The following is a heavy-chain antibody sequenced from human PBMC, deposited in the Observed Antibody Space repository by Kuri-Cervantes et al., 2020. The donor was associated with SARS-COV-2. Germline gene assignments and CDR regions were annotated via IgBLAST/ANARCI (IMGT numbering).Heavy chain of an antibody. CDR1: RFTFDDYA. CDR3: ASSGNWYGMDV. J-gene: IGHJ6*02. CDR2: INWNSGKM. D-gene: IGHD1-1*01. V-gene: IGHV3-9*01. Sequence: SLKISCVASRFTFDDYAMHWVRQAPGRGLEWVSGINWNSGKMAYADSVNGRFTISRDNSKNTLYLQMNSLRAEDTAVYYCASSGNWYGMDVWGQGTTVTVSS.